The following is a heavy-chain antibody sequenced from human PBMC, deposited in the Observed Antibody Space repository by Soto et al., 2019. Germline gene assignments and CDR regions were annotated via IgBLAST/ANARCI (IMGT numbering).Heavy chain of an antibody. D-gene: IGHD2-15*01. CDR3: ARAGCDGGSCYTLGGIRYGMDV. J-gene: IGHJ6*02. V-gene: IGHV3-30-3*01. Sequence: QVQLVESGGGVVQTGRSLRLSCVASGFTFSSYAMHWVRQAPGKGLAWVAVISYDGNNKYYAEDVKGRFTISRDNSKYTLYLQMNSLRLEDTAVYYCARAGCDGGSCYTLGGIRYGMDVWGQGTTVTVSS. CDR2: ISYDGNNK. CDR1: GFTFSSYA.